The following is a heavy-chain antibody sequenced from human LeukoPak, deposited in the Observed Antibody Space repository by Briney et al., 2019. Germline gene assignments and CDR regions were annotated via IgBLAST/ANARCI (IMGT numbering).Heavy chain of an antibody. D-gene: IGHD5-18*01. CDR2: IIPSFGTV. CDR1: GTTFRSYA. Sequence: ASVKVSCKASGTTFRSYAINWVRQAPGQGLEWMGAIIPSFGTVKYAQKFQGRVTMTADESTSTAYMDLNYLRSDDTAVYFCAGATSANEYSYGFHFDYWGQGTLVTVSS. V-gene: IGHV1-69*13. CDR3: AGATSANEYSYGFHFDY. J-gene: IGHJ4*02.